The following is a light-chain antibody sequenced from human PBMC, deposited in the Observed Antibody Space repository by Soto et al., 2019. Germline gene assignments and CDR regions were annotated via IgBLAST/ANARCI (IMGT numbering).Light chain of an antibody. CDR3: QKYDSAPFT. CDR1: QDIGYF. V-gene: IGKV1-27*01. CDR2: SAS. J-gene: IGKJ3*01. Sequence: DIQMTQSPSSLSASVGDRVTIPCRASQDIGYFLTWYPQRSGKVPKLIIYSASSLFSGPPSRFSGSGSGTDFTLTIFNLQPDDVATYYCQKYDSAPFTFLPGTRVEIK.